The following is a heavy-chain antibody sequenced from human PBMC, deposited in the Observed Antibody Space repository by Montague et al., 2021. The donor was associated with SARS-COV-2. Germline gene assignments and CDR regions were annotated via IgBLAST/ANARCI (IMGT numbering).Heavy chain of an antibody. D-gene: IGHD3-16*02. J-gene: IGHJ3*02. CDR2: ISYDGSNK. Sequence: SLRLSFSASGFTFSSYAMHWVRQAPGKGLEWVAVISYDGSNKCYADSVKGRFTISRDNSKNTLYLQMNSLRAEDTAVYYCARSAWGGYRDAFDIWGQGTMVTVSS. V-gene: IGHV3-30-3*01. CDR3: ARSAWGGYRDAFDI. CDR1: GFTFSSYA.